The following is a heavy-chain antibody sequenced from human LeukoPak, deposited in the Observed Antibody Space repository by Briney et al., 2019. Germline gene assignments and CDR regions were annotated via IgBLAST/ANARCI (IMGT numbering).Heavy chain of an antibody. J-gene: IGHJ5*02. CDR1: GGSFSRSDDY. CDR3: ARAENGIAAAGTRWFDP. D-gene: IGHD6-13*01. CDR2: IYYNGNT. V-gene: IGHV4-39*07. Sequence: SETLSLTCSVSGGSFSRSDDYWGWIRQPPGKGLEWIGTIYYNGNTYYNPSLKSRVTISVDTSKNQFSLKLSSVTAADTAVYYCARAENGIAAAGTRWFDPWGQGTLVTVSS.